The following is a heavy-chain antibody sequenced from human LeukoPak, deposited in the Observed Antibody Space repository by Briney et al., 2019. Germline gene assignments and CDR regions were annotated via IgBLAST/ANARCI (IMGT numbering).Heavy chain of an antibody. Sequence: SETLSLTCAVSDDSFSSHYWTWIRQPPGKGLERIGYISYIGSTNYNPSLKSRATISIDTSKNQFSLKLTSVTAADTAVYYCARDLITVTKGFDIWGQGTMVSVSS. J-gene: IGHJ3*02. CDR2: ISYIGST. CDR3: ARDLITVTKGFDI. V-gene: IGHV4-59*11. CDR1: DDSFSSHY. D-gene: IGHD4-17*01.